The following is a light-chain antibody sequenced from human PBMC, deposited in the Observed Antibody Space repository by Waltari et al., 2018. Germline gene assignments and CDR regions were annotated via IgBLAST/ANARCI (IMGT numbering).Light chain of an antibody. CDR2: WAS. V-gene: IGKV4-1*01. Sequence: DIVLTQSPDSLAVSLGERATINCKSSQRLLYSSVNKNFLAWYQQKAGQPPKLLIYWASTREPGVPDQFSGSGSGTDFTLTISSLQAEDVAVYYCQQYCSSPLTFGGGTKVEIK. CDR1: QRLLYSSVNKNF. CDR3: QQYCSSPLT. J-gene: IGKJ4*01.